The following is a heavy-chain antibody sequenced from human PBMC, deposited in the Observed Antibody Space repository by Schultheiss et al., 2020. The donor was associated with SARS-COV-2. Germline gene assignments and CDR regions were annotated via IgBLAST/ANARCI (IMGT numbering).Heavy chain of an antibody. V-gene: IGHV4-59*10. CDR3: ARGSMTTVDY. CDR2: IYTSGST. CDR1: GGSFSGYY. Sequence: SETLSLTCAVYGGSFSGYYWSWIRQPAGKGLEWIGRIYTSGSTNYNPSLKSRVTMSVDTSKNQFSLKLSSVTAADTAVYYCARGSMTTVDYCGQGTLVTVSS. D-gene: IGHD4-17*01. J-gene: IGHJ4*02.